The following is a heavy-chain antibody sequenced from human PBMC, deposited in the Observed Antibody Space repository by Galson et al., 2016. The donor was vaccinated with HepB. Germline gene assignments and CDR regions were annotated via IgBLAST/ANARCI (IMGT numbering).Heavy chain of an antibody. CDR2: IYHDGGT. J-gene: IGHJ3*02. D-gene: IGHD2-21*02. V-gene: IGHV4-4*02. Sequence: SETLSLTCAVSGGSISTDSWWHWVRQPPGQGLEWIGEIYHDGGTNYNPSLKSRLSMSVDKSKNQFSLNLSSVTAADAAAYYCARVTCGGGACQDVFAIWGQGIMVTVSS. CDR3: ARVTCGGGACQDVFAI. CDR1: GGSISTDSW.